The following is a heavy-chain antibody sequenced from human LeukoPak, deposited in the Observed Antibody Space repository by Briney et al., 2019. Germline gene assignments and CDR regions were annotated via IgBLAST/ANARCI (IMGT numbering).Heavy chain of an antibody. Sequence: GGSLRLSCAASGFTFDDYTMHWVRQAPGKGLEWVSLISWDGGSTYYADSVKGRFTISRDNSKNSLYLQMNSLRTEDTALYYCAKEAGYYYGSGSYLSRTGTNRPLDYWGQGTLVTVSS. J-gene: IGHJ4*02. V-gene: IGHV3-43*01. CDR3: AKEAGYYYGSGSYLSRTGTNRPLDY. CDR1: GFTFDDYT. CDR2: ISWDGGST. D-gene: IGHD3-10*01.